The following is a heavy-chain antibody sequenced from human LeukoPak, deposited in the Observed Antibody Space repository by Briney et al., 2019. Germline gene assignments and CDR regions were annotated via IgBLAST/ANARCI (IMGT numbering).Heavy chain of an antibody. Sequence: GTSLRLSCGVSAFFFSTFAMQWVRQAPGKELEWVDITSSDEGHKYYADSVRGRFTITRDNSKNTLYLNMESLRPEDTAVLYCATTHLNSQAFDVWGQGTVVTVSS. CDR1: AFFFSTFA. CDR3: ATTHLNSQAFDV. V-gene: IGHV3-30*08. CDR2: TSSDEGHK. D-gene: IGHD4-23*01. J-gene: IGHJ3*01.